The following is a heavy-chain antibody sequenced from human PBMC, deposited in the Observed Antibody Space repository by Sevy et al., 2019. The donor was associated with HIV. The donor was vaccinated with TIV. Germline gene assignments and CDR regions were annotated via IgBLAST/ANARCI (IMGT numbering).Heavy chain of an antibody. V-gene: IGHV3-23*01. D-gene: IGHD3-22*01. CDR2: IFGNGGVT. CDR1: GFTFSSYA. Sequence: GGSLRLSCEASGFTFSSYAMNWVRQAPGKGLEWVSTIFGNGGVTYYAESVKGRFTISRDSSKKTLYLQMNSLRAEDTAVYYCAGGRYDSSGSFDAFDIWGQGTMVTVSS. CDR3: AGGRYDSSGSFDAFDI. J-gene: IGHJ3*02.